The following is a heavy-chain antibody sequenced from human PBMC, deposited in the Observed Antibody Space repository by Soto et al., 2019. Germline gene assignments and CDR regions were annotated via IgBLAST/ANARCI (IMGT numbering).Heavy chain of an antibody. CDR1: GGSISNAAYS. J-gene: IGHJ4*02. V-gene: IGHV4-30-2*01. CDR3: ARERGGYGLFDS. Sequence: SETLSLTCTASGGSISNAAYSWSWIRQPPGKGLEWIGYIYPSGMPFYNPSLRSRDTISIDRSNDQFSLNLKSVTAADTAVYYCARERGGYGLFDSWGQGTLVTVSS. CDR2: IYPSGMP. D-gene: IGHD5-18*01.